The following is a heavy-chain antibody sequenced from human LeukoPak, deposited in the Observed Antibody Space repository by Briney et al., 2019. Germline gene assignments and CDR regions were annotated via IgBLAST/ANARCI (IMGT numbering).Heavy chain of an antibody. CDR2: INTNNGNP. V-gene: IGHV7-4-1*02. CDR1: GYTFTNYG. Sequence: GASVKVSCKTSGYTFTNYGLNWVRRAPGLGLEWMGWINTNNGNPTYAQGFTGRFVFSLDTSVSTTYLQISSLKAEDTAVYYCARDRWGDGYNYFHAFDIWGQGTMVTVSS. CDR3: ARDRWGDGYNYFHAFDI. J-gene: IGHJ3*02. D-gene: IGHD5-24*01.